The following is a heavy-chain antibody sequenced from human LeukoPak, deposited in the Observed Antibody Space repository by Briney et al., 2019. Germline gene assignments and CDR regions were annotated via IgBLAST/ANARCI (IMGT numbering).Heavy chain of an antibody. D-gene: IGHD2-2*02. V-gene: IGHV4-30-4*08. CDR1: GGSISSGDYY. CDR3: AREVGVYCSSTSCYMGDY. CDR2: IYYSGST. J-gene: IGHJ4*02. Sequence: SQTLSLTCTVSGGSISSGDYYWSWIRQPPGKGLEWIGYIYYSGSTYYNPSLKSRVTISVDTSKNQFSLKLSSVTAADTAVYYCAREVGVYCSSTSCYMGDYWGQGTLVTVSS.